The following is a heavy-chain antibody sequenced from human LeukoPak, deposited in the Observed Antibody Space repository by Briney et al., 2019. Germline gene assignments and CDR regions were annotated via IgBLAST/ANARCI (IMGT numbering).Heavy chain of an antibody. Sequence: SEILSLTCSVSGGSISGYYWTWIRQPAGKGLEWIGRVYTSGSTHYNPSLKTRLTMSVDTSKNQFSLQLSSVTAADTAVYYCARLITGTTTAFDIWGQGTMVTVSS. CDR1: GGSISGYY. CDR2: VYTSGST. J-gene: IGHJ3*02. CDR3: ARLITGTTTAFDI. D-gene: IGHD1-7*01. V-gene: IGHV4-4*07.